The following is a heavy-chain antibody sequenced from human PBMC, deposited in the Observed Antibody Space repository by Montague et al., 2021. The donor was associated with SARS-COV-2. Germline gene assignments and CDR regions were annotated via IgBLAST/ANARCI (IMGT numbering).Heavy chain of an antibody. J-gene: IGHJ4*02. CDR3: ARDRGGSYPLDY. D-gene: IGHD1-26*01. Sequence: SLRLSCAASGFTFSSYSMNWVRQAPGKGLEWVSSISSSSSYIYYXDSVKGRFTISRGNAKNSLYLQMNSLRAEDTAVYYCARDRGGSYPLDYWGQGTLVTVSS. CDR2: ISSSSSYI. CDR1: GFTFSSYS. V-gene: IGHV3-21*01.